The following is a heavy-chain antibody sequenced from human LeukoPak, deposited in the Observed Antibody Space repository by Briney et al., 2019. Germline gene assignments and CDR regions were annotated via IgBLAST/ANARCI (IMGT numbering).Heavy chain of an antibody. V-gene: IGHV1-18*04. CDR1: GNTFTNYG. CDR3: ARGGSNYGSGGYRKFDP. D-gene: IGHD3-10*01. Sequence: ASVKVSCKASGNTFTNYGIIWVRQAPGQGLEWMGWISGYNGNTNYARKLQGRVTMTTDTSTSTAYMELRSLRSDDTAVYYCARGGSNYGSGGYRKFDPWGQGTLVTVS. CDR2: ISGYNGNT. J-gene: IGHJ5*02.